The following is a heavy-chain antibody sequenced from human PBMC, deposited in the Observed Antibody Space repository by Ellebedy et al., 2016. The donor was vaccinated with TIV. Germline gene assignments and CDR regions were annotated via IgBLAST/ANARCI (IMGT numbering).Heavy chain of an antibody. J-gene: IGHJ6*02. Sequence: SETLSLTXAFSGGPFIGYHWSWIRQTPGKGLEWIGEINHSGTTSYNPSLKSRVTISLDTSKNQLSLELRFVTAADTAVYFCARRPDGMDVWGQGTTVTVSS. V-gene: IGHV4-34*01. CDR2: INHSGTT. D-gene: IGHD6-6*01. CDR1: GGPFIGYH. CDR3: ARRPDGMDV.